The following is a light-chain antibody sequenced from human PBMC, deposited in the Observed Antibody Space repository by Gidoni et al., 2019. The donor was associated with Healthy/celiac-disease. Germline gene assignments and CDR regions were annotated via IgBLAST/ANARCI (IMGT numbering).Light chain of an antibody. Sequence: QSALTQPASVSGSPGQSITISCTGTSSDVGGYNYVSWYQQHPGKAPKLIIYEVSNRPSRVSNRFSGSKSGNKASLTIAGLQAEDEADYYCRSYTSSSTVVFGGGTKLTVL. CDR3: RSYTSSSTVV. CDR1: SSDVGGYNY. CDR2: EVS. J-gene: IGLJ2*01. V-gene: IGLV2-14*01.